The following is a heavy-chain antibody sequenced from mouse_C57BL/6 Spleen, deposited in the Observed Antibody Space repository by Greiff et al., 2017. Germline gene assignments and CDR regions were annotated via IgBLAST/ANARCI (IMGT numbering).Heavy chain of an antibody. J-gene: IGHJ1*03. D-gene: IGHD1-1*02. CDR3: AVYGGFYWYIDV. CDR1: GFNIKSTH. V-gene: IGHV14-3*01. CDR2: IDPANGNT. Sequence: EVQVVESVAELVRPGASVKLSCTASGFNIKSTHMHWVKQRPEQGLEWIGRIDPANGNTKYAPKFQGKATVTADTSSTTAYLQLSSLTSEDTAIYYCAVYGGFYWYIDVWGTGTTVTVSS.